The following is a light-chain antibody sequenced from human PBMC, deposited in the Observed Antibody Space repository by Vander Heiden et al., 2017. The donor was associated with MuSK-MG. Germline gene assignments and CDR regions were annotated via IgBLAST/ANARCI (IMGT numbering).Light chain of an antibody. J-gene: IGKJ1*01. V-gene: IGKV1D-16*01. CDR1: QGISSW. CDR2: AAS. CDR3: QQDNSYPWT. Sequence: DIQMTQSPSSLSASVGDTVTITCRASQGISSWLAWFQQKPEKAPKSLIYAASSSESGVPSRTSGRGPGTDFTLSISVLMPAALAPYYCQQDNSYPWTFGQGTKVEIK.